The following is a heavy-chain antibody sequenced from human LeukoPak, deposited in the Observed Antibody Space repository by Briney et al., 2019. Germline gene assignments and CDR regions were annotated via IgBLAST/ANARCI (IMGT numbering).Heavy chain of an antibody. D-gene: IGHD2-2*02. J-gene: IGHJ4*02. CDR3: AADHCSSTSCYTGSIY. CDR2: IVVGSGNT. Sequence: SVKVSCKASGFTFTSSAVQWVRQARGQRLEWIGWIVVGSGNTNYAQKFQERVTITRDMSTSTAYMELSSLRSEDTAVYYCAADHCSSTSCYTGSIYWGQGTLVTVSS. CDR1: GFTFTSSA. V-gene: IGHV1-58*01.